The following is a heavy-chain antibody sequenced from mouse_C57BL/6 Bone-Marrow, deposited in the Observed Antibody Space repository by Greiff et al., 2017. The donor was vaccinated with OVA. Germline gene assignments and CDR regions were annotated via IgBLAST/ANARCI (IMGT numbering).Heavy chain of an antibody. CDR2: INPNNGGT. D-gene: IGHD4-1*01. Sequence: EVQLQHSGPELVKPGASVKIPCKASGYTFTDYNMDWVKQSHGKSLEWIGDINPNNGGTIYNQKFKGKATLTVDKSSSTAYMELRSLTSEDTAVYYGARENWTWVGYFDYWGQGTTLTVSS. V-gene: IGHV1-18*01. J-gene: IGHJ2*01. CDR3: ARENWTWVGYFDY. CDR1: GYTFTDYN.